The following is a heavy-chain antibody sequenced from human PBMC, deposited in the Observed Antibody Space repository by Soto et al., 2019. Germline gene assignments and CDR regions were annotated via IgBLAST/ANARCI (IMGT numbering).Heavy chain of an antibody. D-gene: IGHD1-26*01. CDR3: ARDYSGHGMDV. J-gene: IGHJ6*02. Sequence: ASVKVSCKASGYTFTAYHIHWGRQAPGQGLECMGWINPNSGGANYAQKFEGRVTMTRDTSISTVYMELSRLGSDDTALYYCARDYSGHGMDVWGQGTTVTVSS. CDR2: INPNSGGA. V-gene: IGHV1-2*02. CDR1: GYTFTAYH.